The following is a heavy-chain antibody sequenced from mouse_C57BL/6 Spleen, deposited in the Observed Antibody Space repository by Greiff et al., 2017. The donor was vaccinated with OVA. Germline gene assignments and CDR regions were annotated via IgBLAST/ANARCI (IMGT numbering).Heavy chain of an antibody. Sequence: QVQLQQSGAELARPGASVKLSCKASGYTFTSYGISWVKQRTGQGLEWIGEIYPRSGNTYYNEKFKGKATLTADKSSSTAYMELRSLTSEDSAVYFCARFYYGSSYEADYAMDYWGQGTSVTVSS. V-gene: IGHV1-81*01. CDR3: ARFYYGSSYEADYAMDY. J-gene: IGHJ4*01. D-gene: IGHD1-1*01. CDR1: GYTFTSYG. CDR2: IYPRSGNT.